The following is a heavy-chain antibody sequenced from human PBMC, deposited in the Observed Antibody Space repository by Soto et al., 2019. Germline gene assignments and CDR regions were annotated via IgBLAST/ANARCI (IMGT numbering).Heavy chain of an antibody. CDR1: GGSISSYY. D-gene: IGHD1-26*01. CDR2: IYYSGST. Sequence: SETLSLTCTVSGGSISSYYWSWIRQPPGKGLEWIGYIYYSGSTNYNPSLKSRVTISVDTSKNQFSLKLSSVTAADTAVYYCARVVPSRGGSQYYFEYWGQGTLVTVSS. V-gene: IGHV4-59*01. CDR3: ARVVPSRGGSQYYFEY. J-gene: IGHJ4*02.